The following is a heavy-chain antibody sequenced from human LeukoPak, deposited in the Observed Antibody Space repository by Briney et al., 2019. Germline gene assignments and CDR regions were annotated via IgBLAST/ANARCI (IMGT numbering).Heavy chain of an antibody. D-gene: IGHD5-24*01. CDR3: AKGGDGYNYGSYFDY. V-gene: IGHV3-30*02. Sequence: GGSLRLSCVTSGFTFTSYWMNWVREAPGKGLEWVAFIRNDGSSEFYKDSVKGRFTISRDNSKNTLFLQMNSLRAEDTAVYYCAKGGDGYNYGSYFDYWGQGTLVTVSS. CDR2: IRNDGSSE. J-gene: IGHJ4*02. CDR1: GFTFTSYW.